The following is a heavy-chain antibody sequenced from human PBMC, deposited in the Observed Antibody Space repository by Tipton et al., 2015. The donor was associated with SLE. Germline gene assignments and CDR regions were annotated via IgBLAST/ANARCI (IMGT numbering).Heavy chain of an antibody. CDR1: GFTFIDYW. V-gene: IGHV3-74*01. J-gene: IGHJ5*02. D-gene: IGHD6-6*01. Sequence: SLRLSCAASGFTFIDYWIHWVRQAPGKGLVWASRISSDGTETNYGDSVRGRFTISRDNAKNMLYLQMNSLRAEGTAVYYCARGGSSSAYWFDPWGQGTLVTVSS. CDR2: ISSDGTET. CDR3: ARGGSSSAYWFDP.